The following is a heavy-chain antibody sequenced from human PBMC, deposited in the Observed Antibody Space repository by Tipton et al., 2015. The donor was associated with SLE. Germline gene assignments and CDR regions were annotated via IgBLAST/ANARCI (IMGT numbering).Heavy chain of an antibody. CDR3: ARELRLPKYFDY. Sequence: TLSLTCAVYGGSFSGYYWSWIRQPPGKGLEWIGEINHSGSTNYNPSLKSRVTISVDRSKNQFSLKLSSVTAADTAVYYCARELRLPKYFDYWGQGTLVTVSS. CDR2: INHSGST. J-gene: IGHJ4*02. V-gene: IGHV4-34*01. CDR1: GGSFSGYY. D-gene: IGHD5-12*01.